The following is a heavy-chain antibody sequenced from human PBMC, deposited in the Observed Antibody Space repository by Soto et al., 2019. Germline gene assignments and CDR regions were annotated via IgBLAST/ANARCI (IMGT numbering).Heavy chain of an antibody. Sequence: TLSLTCSVSGGSVSSNIYYWTWIRQHPGKGPEWIGHIYYSGSTYYNPSLKSRVTISRDMSKNQFSLKLTSVSAADTAVEYCARGYDYDSGGYLFDYWGQGTLVTVS. V-gene: IGHV4-31*03. CDR3: ARGYDYDSGGYLFDY. CDR2: IYYSGST. J-gene: IGHJ4*02. CDR1: GGSVSSNIYY. D-gene: IGHD3-22*01.